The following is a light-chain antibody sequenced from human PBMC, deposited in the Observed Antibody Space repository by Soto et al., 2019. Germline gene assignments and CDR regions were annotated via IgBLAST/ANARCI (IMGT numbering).Light chain of an antibody. CDR3: ETWDSNTHKGV. J-gene: IGLJ3*02. CDR2: LEGSGSY. CDR1: SGHSSYI. Sequence: QPVLPQSSSASASLGSSVKLTCTLSSGHSSYIIAWHQQQPGKAPRYLMKLEGSGSYNKGSGVPDRFSGSSSGADRYLTISNLQSENEADYYCETWDSNTHKGVFGGGTKVTVL. V-gene: IGLV4-60*03.